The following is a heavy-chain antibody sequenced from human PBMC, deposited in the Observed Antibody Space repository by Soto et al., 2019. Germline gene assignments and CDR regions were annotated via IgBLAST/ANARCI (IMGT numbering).Heavy chain of an antibody. CDR2: ISSSSSYI. Sequence: EVQLVESGGGLVKPGGSLRLSCAASGFTFSSYSMNWVRQAPGKGLEWVSSISSSSSYIYYADSVKGRFTISRDNAKNSLYLQMNSLRAEDTAVYYCARELFPYQLLFDYWGQGTLVTVSS. J-gene: IGHJ4*02. V-gene: IGHV3-21*01. D-gene: IGHD2-2*01. CDR3: ARELFPYQLLFDY. CDR1: GFTFSSYS.